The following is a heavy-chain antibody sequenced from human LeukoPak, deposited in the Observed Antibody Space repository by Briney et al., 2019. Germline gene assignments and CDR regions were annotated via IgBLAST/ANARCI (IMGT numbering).Heavy chain of an antibody. J-gene: IGHJ4*02. CDR3: TTDRNRDRTRSFANDY. Sequence: ASVRVSCKVSGHTLAELSMHWVRQAPEKGLEWMGGFDPEDGETIYAQRLQGRVTMTEDTSTDTAYMELSSLRSEDTAVYYCTTDRNRDRTRSFANDYWGQGTLVTVSS. V-gene: IGHV1-24*01. CDR1: GHTLAELS. D-gene: IGHD1-14*01. CDR2: FDPEDGET.